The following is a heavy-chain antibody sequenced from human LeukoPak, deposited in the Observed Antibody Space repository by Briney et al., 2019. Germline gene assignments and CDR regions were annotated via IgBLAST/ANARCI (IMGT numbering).Heavy chain of an antibody. Sequence: GGSLRLSCAASGFTFSEYSMNWVRQAPGKGLEWVSSISGSSSYKYYGEFVKGRFTISRDNSKNTLYLQMNSLRDEDTAVYYCARRRKAGREDDAVDIWGQGTMVTVVS. D-gene: IGHD1-14*01. V-gene: IGHV3-21*06. J-gene: IGHJ3*02. CDR2: ISGSSSYK. CDR1: GFTFSEYS. CDR3: ARRRKAGREDDAVDI.